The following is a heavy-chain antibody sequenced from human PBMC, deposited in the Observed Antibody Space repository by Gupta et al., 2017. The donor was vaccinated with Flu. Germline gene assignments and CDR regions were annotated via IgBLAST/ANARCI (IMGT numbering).Heavy chain of an antibody. J-gene: IGHJ4*02. D-gene: IGHD5-18*01. V-gene: IGHV3-33*01. CDR1: GFTFSSYG. CDR2: IWYDGSNK. CDR3: ARARIQAPRFDY. Sequence: QVQLVESGGGVVQPGRSLRLSCAASGFTFSSYGMHWVRQAPGKGLEWVAVIWYDGSNKYYADSVKGRFTISRDNSKNTLYLQMNSLRAEDTAVYYCARARIQAPRFDYWGQGTLVTVSS.